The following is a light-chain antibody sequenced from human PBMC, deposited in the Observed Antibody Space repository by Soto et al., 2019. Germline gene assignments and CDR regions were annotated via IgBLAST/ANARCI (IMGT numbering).Light chain of an antibody. V-gene: IGLV2-14*03. CDR3: SSYTTSNSYV. CDR2: GVT. Sequence: QSVLTQPASVSGSPGQSITISCTGTSSDIGTYNYVSWYQLHPGKAPKLMIYGVTNRPSGVSNRFSGSKSGNTASLTISGLQVEDETDYYCSSYTTSNSYVFGTGTKVTVL. J-gene: IGLJ1*01. CDR1: SSDIGTYNY.